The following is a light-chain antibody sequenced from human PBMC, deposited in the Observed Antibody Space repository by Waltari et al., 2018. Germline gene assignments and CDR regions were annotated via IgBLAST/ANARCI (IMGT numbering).Light chain of an antibody. CDR3: QTWGSAIPYV. CDR2: VKSCGSH. Sequence: QLVLTQPPSASASLGASVRLTCTLSGGASIDDGVWHQLQPEKGPRCLLRVKSCGSHIRGEGIPDRFSVSRSGAARYLTISGLHSEDEAEYYCQTWGSAIPYVFGSGTKVTVL. J-gene: IGLJ1*01. V-gene: IGLV4-69*02. CDR1: GGASIDD.